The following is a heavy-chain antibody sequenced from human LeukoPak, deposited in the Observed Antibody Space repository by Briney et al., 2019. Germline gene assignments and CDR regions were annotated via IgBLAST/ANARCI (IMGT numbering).Heavy chain of an antibody. CDR3: ARRTRNMVRGVIPYYFDY. CDR2: INHSGST. J-gene: IGHJ4*02. D-gene: IGHD3-10*01. CDR1: GGSFSGYY. V-gene: IGHV4-34*01. Sequence: SETLSLTCAVYGGSFSGYYWSWIRQPPGKGLEWIGEINHSGSTNYNPSLKSRVTISVDTSKNQFSLKLSSVTAADTAVYYCARRTRNMVRGVIPYYFDYWGQGTLVTVSS.